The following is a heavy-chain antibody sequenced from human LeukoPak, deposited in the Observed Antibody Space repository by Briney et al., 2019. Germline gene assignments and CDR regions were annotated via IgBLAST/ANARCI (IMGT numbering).Heavy chain of an antibody. CDR2: IGIDSGNT. CDR3: ARDHNYAFDN. D-gene: IGHD1-1*01. J-gene: IGHJ4*02. V-gene: IGHV3-48*04. Sequence: GGSLRLSCTASGFPFSDYSMNWVRQAPGKGLEWISYIGIDSGNTKYADSVRGRFTISADSAKNSLYLQMNSLRVEDTAVYYCARDHNYAFDNWGQGTLVPVSS. CDR1: GFPFSDYS.